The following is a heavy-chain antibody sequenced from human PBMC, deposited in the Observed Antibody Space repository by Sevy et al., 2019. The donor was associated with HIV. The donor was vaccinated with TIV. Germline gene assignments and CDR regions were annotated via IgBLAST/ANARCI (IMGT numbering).Heavy chain of an antibody. J-gene: IGHJ4*02. Sequence: GGSLRLSCAASGFTFSSYAMSWVRQAPGKGLEWVSAISGSGGNTYYADSVKGRFTISRDNSKNTLHLQMNSLRAEDTAVYYCAKDQGSSWYFDYWGQGTLVTVSS. D-gene: IGHD6-13*01. CDR1: GFTFSSYA. V-gene: IGHV3-23*01. CDR3: AKDQGSSWYFDY. CDR2: ISGSGGNT.